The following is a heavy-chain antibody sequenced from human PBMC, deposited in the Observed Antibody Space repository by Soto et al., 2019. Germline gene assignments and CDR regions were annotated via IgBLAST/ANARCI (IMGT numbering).Heavy chain of an antibody. CDR2: ISAGDTT. CDR1: GFTFSGNA. J-gene: IGHJ5*02. CDR3: AKDPLTRGWFDP. Sequence: GGSLRLSCAASGFTFSGNAMTWVRQAPGKGLDWVSGISAGDTTYYSDSVKGRFTISRDNSKNTLYLQMNSLRADDTAVYYCAKDPLTRGWFDPWGQGTPVPVS. V-gene: IGHV3-23*01.